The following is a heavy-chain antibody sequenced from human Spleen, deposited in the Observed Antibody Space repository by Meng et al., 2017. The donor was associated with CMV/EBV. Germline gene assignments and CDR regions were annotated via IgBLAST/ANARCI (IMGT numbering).Heavy chain of an antibody. J-gene: IGHJ3*02. Sequence: GESLKISCAASGFTFSSYAMSWVRQAPGKGLEWVSVIYSGGSSTYYADSVKGRFTISRDNSKNTLYLQMNSLRAEDTAVYYCAKDIPLLWFGESAGAFDIWGQGTMVTVSS. V-gene: IGHV3-23*03. CDR3: AKDIPLLWFGESAGAFDI. CDR2: IYSGGSST. D-gene: IGHD3-10*01. CDR1: GFTFSSYA.